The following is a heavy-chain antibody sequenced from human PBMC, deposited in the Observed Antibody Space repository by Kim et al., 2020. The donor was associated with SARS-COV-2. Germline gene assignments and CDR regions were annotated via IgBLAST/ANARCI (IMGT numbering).Heavy chain of an antibody. CDR2: SK. Sequence: SKSYQQKFQGSVTMTRNTSTSTVYMELSSLRSEDTAVYYCARDRGGGFDYWGQGTLVTVSS. V-gene: IGHV1-46*01. J-gene: IGHJ4*02. CDR3: ARDRGGGFDY. D-gene: IGHD3-16*01.